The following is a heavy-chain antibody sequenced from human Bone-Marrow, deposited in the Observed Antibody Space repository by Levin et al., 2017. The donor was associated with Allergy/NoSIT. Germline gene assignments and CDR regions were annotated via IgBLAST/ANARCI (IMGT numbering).Heavy chain of an antibody. D-gene: IGHD4-17*01. CDR3: ARDRDDFGDYTFDY. CDR1: GFTFSSHA. J-gene: IGHJ4*02. V-gene: IGHV3-30*04. CDR2: ISNDEKNK. Sequence: GGSLRLSCAASGFTFSSHAMHWVRQAPGKGLEWVAVISNDEKNKYFADSVKGRFTISRDNSNNTLYLQMNSLRADDTAVYYCARDRDDFGDYTFDYWGQGTLVTVSS.